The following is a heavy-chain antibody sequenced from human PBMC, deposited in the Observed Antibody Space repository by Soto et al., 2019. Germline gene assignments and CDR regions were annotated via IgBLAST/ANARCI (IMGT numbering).Heavy chain of an antibody. CDR1: GGSISSSSYY. Sequence: QLQLQESGPGLVKPSETLSLTCTVSGGSISSSSYYWGWIRQPPGKGLEYIGNIDYSGSTYYNESLKSRVTMSLDTSKNQFSLKLNSMTAADSAVYYCARGLGYYFDYWGQGTLVTVSS. V-gene: IGHV4-39*01. D-gene: IGHD5-12*01. CDR2: IDYSGST. CDR3: ARGLGYYFDY. J-gene: IGHJ4*02.